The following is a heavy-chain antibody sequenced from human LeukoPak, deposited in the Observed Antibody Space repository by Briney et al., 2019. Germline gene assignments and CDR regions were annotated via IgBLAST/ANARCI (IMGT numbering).Heavy chain of an antibody. D-gene: IGHD3-16*01. CDR1: GFTFSSYG. J-gene: IGHJ4*02. Sequence: GGSLRLSCAASGFTFSSYGMSWVRQAPGKGLEWVSAISGSGGSTYYADSVKGRFTISRDNSKNTLYLQMNSLRAEDTAVYYCAKDVYDYVWGSYKDYWGQGTLVTVSS. V-gene: IGHV3-23*01. CDR3: AKDVYDYVWGSYKDY. CDR2: ISGSGGST.